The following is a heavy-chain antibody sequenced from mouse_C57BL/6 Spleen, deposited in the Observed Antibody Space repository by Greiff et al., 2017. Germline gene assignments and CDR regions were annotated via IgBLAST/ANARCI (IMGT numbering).Heavy chain of an antibody. CDR3: ERVKGNSHKYFDV. CDR1: GFTFSDYG. Sequence: DVMLLESGGGLVQPGASLKLSCAASGFTFSDYGMAWVRQAPRKGPEWVAFISTLAYSIYYADTVTGRVTLSRENAKNTPYLEMSRLTSEDTAMYYCERVKGNSHKYFDVWGKGTTVTVSS. V-gene: IGHV5-15*01. CDR2: ISTLAYSI. D-gene: IGHD6-1*01. J-gene: IGHJ1*03.